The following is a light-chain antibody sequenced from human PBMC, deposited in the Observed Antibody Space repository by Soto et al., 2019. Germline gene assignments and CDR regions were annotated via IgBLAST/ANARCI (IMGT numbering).Light chain of an antibody. CDR3: AAWDDSLSGWV. Sequence: QSALTQPPSASVTPGQRVTISCSGSSSTIGSNYVFWYQQLPGTAPKLLIYRNNQRPSGVPDRFSGSKSGTSASLAISGLRSEEEADYYGAAWDDSLSGWVFGGGTKLTVL. CDR2: RNN. V-gene: IGLV1-47*01. J-gene: IGLJ3*02. CDR1: SSTIGSNY.